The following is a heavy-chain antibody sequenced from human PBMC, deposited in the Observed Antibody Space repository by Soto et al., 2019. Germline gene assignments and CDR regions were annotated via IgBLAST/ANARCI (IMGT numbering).Heavy chain of an antibody. CDR1: GFTFSDYY. D-gene: IGHD3-16*02. Sequence: GGSLRLSCAASGFTFSDYYMSWIRQAPGKGLEWVSYISSSGSTIYYADSVKGRFTISRDNAKNSLYLQMNSLRAEDTAVYYCARGPYDYVWGSDPPHFDYWGQGTLVTISS. CDR3: ARGPYDYVWGSDPPHFDY. V-gene: IGHV3-11*01. J-gene: IGHJ4*02. CDR2: ISSSGSTI.